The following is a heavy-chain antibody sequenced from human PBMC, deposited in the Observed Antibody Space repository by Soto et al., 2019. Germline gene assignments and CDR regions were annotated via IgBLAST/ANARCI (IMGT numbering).Heavy chain of an antibody. J-gene: IGHJ5*02. CDR2: IYYSGST. V-gene: IGHV4-39*01. CDR1: GGSISSSSYY. Sequence: QLQLQESGPGLVKPSETLSLTCTVSGGSISSSSYYWGWIRQPPGKGLEWIGSIYYSGSTSYNPSLKSRVTISVDTSKIRFSLKLSSVTAADTAVYYCARHPRPSYSNYEFGNWFDPWGQGTLVTVSS. D-gene: IGHD4-4*01. CDR3: ARHPRPSYSNYEFGNWFDP.